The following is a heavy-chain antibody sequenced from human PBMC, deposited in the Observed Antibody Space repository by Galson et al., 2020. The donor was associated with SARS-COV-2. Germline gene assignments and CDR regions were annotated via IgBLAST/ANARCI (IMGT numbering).Heavy chain of an antibody. CDR1: GGSISSYY. CDR2: IYTSGST. V-gene: IGHV4-4*07. CDR3: ARDSLGYCSGGSCERAFDY. Sequence: ASETLSLTCTVSGGSISSYYWSWIRQPAGKGLEWIGRIYTSGSTNYNPSLKSRVTMSVDTSKNQFSLKLSSVTAADTAVYYCARDSLGYCSGGSCERAFDYWGQGTLVTVSS. J-gene: IGHJ4*02. D-gene: IGHD2-15*01.